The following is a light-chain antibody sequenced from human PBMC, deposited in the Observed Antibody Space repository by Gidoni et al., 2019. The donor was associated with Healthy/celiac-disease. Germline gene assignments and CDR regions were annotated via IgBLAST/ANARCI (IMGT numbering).Light chain of an antibody. V-gene: IGKV1-39*01. CDR1: QSISSY. J-gene: IGKJ2*01. CDR2: AAS. CDR3: QQSYSTPYT. Sequence: DIQMTQSPSSLSASVGDRVTITCRASQSISSYLNWYQQKPVKAPTLLIYAASSLQSGVPSRFSGSGSWTDSTLTISSLQPEDFSTYYCQQSYSTPYTFGQGTKLEIK.